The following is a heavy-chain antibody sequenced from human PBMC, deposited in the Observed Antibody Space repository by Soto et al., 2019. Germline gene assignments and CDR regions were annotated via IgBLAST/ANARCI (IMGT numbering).Heavy chain of an antibody. Sequence: ASVKVSCKACGYTFTSYGISWLRQAPGQGLEWMGWISAYNGNTNYAQKLQGRVTMTTDTSTSTAYMELRSLRSDDTAVYYCARDRGYSGYDFGTFDYWGQGTLVTVSS. V-gene: IGHV1-18*04. CDR2: ISAYNGNT. D-gene: IGHD5-12*01. CDR3: ARDRGYSGYDFGTFDY. J-gene: IGHJ4*02. CDR1: GYTFTSYG.